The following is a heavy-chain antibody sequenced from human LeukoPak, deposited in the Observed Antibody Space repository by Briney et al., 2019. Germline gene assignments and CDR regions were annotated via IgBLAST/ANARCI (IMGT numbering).Heavy chain of an antibody. D-gene: IGHD3-22*01. CDR2: INPNSGGT. V-gene: IGHV1-2*02. Sequence: ASVKVSCKASGYTFTGYYMHWVRQAPGQGLEWMGWINPNSGGTNYAQKFQGRVTMTRDTSISTAYMELSRLRSDDTAVYYCARAGKVVVAPPDYRGQGTLVTVSS. CDR3: ARAGKVVVAPPDY. CDR1: GYTFTGYY. J-gene: IGHJ4*02.